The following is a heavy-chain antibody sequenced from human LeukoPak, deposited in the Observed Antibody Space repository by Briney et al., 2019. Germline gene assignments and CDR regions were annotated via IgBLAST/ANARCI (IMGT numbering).Heavy chain of an antibody. CDR1: GYTFTSYG. J-gene: IGHJ6*04. CDR3: AREGYCSGGSCYSDGYYYYGMDV. Sequence: ASVKVSCKASGYTFTSYGISWLRQAPGQGLEWMGWISAYNGNTNKAQKLQGRVTMITDTSTSTAYTELRSLRSDDTAVYYCAREGYCSGGSCYSDGYYYYGMDVWGKGTTVTVSS. D-gene: IGHD2-15*01. V-gene: IGHV1-18*04. CDR2: ISAYNGNT.